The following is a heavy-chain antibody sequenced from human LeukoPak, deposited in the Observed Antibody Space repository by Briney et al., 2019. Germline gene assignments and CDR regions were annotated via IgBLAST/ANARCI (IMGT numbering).Heavy chain of an antibody. D-gene: IGHD1-26*01. CDR3: ARSFPSGSYYGVDY. CDR1: GFTFSSYG. Sequence: GGSLRLSCAASGFTFSSYGMHWVRQAPGKGLEYVSAISSNGGSTYYANSVKGRFTISRDNSKNTLYLQMGSLRAEDMAVYYCARSFPSGSYYGVDYWGQGTLVTVSS. J-gene: IGHJ4*02. V-gene: IGHV3-64*01. CDR2: ISSNGGST.